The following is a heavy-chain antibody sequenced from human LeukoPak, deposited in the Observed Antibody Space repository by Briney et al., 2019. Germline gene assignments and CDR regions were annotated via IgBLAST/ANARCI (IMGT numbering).Heavy chain of an antibody. CDR1: GFTVSSNY. CDR3: AKSLTVTTRIHSIDP. J-gene: IGHJ4*02. CDR2: ISGSGSNT. V-gene: IGHV3-23*01. Sequence: GGSLRLSCAASGFTVSSNYMSWVRQAPGKGLEWVSSISGSGSNTYYADSVKGQFTISRDSSKSTLYLQMNSLRAEDTAVYYCAKSLTVTTRIHSIDPRGQGTLVTVSS. D-gene: IGHD4-17*01.